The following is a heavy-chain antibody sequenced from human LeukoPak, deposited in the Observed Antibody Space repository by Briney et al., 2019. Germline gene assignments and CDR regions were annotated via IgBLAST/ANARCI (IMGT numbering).Heavy chain of an antibody. CDR1: GESFSGYY. J-gene: IGHJ4*02. CDR2: INHSGST. V-gene: IGHV4-34*01. CDR3: ARGHYFDY. Sequence: SETLSLTCAVYGESFSGYYWSWIRQPPGKGLEWIGEINHSGSTNYNPSLKSRVTISVDTSKNQFSLKLSSVTAADTAVYYCARGHYFDYWGQGTLVTVSS.